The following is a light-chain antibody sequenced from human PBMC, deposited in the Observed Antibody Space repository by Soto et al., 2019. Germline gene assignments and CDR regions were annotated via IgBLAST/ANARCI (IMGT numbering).Light chain of an antibody. V-gene: IGKV3-11*01. J-gene: IGKJ4*01. CDR3: QQRSNWPPAT. CDR1: QSVSNY. CDR2: DAS. Sequence: EIVLTQSPATLSWSPGERATLSCRASQSVSNYLAWYQQRPGQAPRLLIYDASNRATGIPARFSGSGSGTDFTLTISSLEPEDFAVYYWQQRSNWPPATFGGGTKVEIK.